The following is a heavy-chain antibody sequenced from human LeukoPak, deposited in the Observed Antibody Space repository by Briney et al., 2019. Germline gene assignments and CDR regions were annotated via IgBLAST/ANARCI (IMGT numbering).Heavy chain of an antibody. CDR1: GFTVSSNY. CDR2: IYSGGST. CDR3: ARDADYGVYDY. J-gene: IGHJ4*02. D-gene: IGHD4-17*01. Sequence: GGSLRLSCAASGFTVSSNYMSWVRQAPGKGLEWVSVIYSGGSTYYADSVKGRFTISRGNSKNTLHLQMNSLRAEDTAVYYCARDADYGVYDYWGQGTLVTVSS. V-gene: IGHV3-53*01.